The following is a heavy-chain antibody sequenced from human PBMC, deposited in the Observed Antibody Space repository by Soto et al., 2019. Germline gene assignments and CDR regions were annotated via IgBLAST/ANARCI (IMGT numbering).Heavy chain of an antibody. CDR2: IYYSGST. J-gene: IGHJ4*02. D-gene: IGHD3-10*01. CDR3: ARRRVRGVINY. V-gene: IGHV4-39*01. CDR1: GGSISSSSYY. Sequence: QLQLQESGPGLVKPSETLSLTCTVSGGSISSSSYYWGWIRQPPGKGLEWIGSIYYSGSTYYNPSLKSRVTISVDTPKNQFSLKLSAVTAADTAVYYCARRRVRGVINYWGQGTLVTVSS.